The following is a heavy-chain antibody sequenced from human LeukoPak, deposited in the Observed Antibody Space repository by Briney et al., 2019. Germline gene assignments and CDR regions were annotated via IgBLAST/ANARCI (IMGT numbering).Heavy chain of an antibody. CDR2: IIPIFGTA. CDR3: AHEGYYFDY. J-gene: IGHJ4*02. V-gene: IGHV1-69*13. CDR1: GYTFTSYD. Sequence: ASVKVSCKASGYTFTSYDINWVRQATGQGLEWMGGIIPIFGTANYAQKFQGRVTITADESTSSAYMELSSLRSEDTAVYYCAHEGYYFDYWGQGTLVTVSS.